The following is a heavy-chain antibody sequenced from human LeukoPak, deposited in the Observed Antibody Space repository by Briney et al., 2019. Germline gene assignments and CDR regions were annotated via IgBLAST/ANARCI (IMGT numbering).Heavy chain of an antibody. D-gene: IGHD5-24*01. Sequence: SETLSLTCTVCGGSISSYYWSWIRQPPGKGLEWIGYIYYSGSTNYNPSLKSRVTISVDTSKNQFSLKLSSVTAADTAVYYCARQRRWPQRYYFDYWGQGTLVTVSS. CDR3: ARQRRWPQRYYFDY. CDR1: GGSISSYY. V-gene: IGHV4-59*08. CDR2: IYYSGST. J-gene: IGHJ4*02.